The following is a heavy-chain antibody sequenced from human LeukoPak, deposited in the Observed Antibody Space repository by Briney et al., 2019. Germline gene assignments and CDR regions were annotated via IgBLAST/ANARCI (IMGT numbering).Heavy chain of an antibody. J-gene: IGHJ4*02. CDR1: GFTFDDYA. Sequence: GGSLRLSCAASGFTFDDYAMHWVRQAPGEGLQWISSINWVGDTSSYADSVKGRFTVSRDNTKGSLYLQMHSLRSEDTALYYCAKDRQYGDYGGGDFFDSWGQGTLVTVSS. CDR3: AKDRQYGDYGGGDFFDS. V-gene: IGHV3-43D*03. CDR2: INWVGDTS. D-gene: IGHD4-17*01.